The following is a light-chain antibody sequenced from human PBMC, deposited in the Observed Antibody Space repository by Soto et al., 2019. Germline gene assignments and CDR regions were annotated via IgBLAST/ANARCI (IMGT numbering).Light chain of an antibody. Sequence: ESVLTQSPATLSLSPGERATLSCRVSQSVSNSYFAWYQQKPGQAPRLLIYGISNRATGIPDRFSGSGSGTDFTLTISRLEPEDFVVYYCQQYSTLPHTFGQGTKVDIK. CDR1: QSVSNSY. V-gene: IGKV3-20*01. CDR3: QQYSTLPHT. J-gene: IGKJ2*01. CDR2: GIS.